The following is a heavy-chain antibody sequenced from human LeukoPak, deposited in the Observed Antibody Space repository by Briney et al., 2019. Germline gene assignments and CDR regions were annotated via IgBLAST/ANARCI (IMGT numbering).Heavy chain of an antibody. D-gene: IGHD5-12*01. CDR3: GLGSGYDYYYYYYMDV. V-gene: IGHV4-59*08. CDR1: GGSISSYY. CDR2: IYYSGST. Sequence: SETLSLTCTVSGGSISSYYWSWIRQPPGKGLKWIGYIYYSGSTNYNPSLKSRVTISVDTSKNQFSLKLSSVTAADTAVYYCGLGSGYDYYYYYYMDVWGKGTTVTISS. J-gene: IGHJ6*03.